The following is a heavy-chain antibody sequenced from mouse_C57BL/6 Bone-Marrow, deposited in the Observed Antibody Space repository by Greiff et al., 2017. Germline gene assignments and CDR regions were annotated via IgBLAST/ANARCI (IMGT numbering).Heavy chain of an antibody. D-gene: IGHD3-1*01. J-gene: IGHJ2*01. CDR1: GFTFSSYA. CDR2: ISSGGDYI. CDR3: TRSSGPGLDY. V-gene: IGHV5-9-1*02. Sequence: DVKLVESGAGLVKPGGSLKLSCAASGFTFSSYAMSWVRQTPEKRLEWVAYISSGGDYIYSADTVKGRFPISRDNARNTLYLQMSSLKSEDTAMYYYTRSSGPGLDYWGQGTTLTVSS.